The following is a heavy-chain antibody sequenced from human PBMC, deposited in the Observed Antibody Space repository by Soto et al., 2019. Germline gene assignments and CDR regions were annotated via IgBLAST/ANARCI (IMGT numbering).Heavy chain of an antibody. CDR2: VKSKSDGGTT. CDR1: GFTFTDAW. D-gene: IGHD6-6*01. V-gene: IGHV3-15*01. CDR3: ASGSARFDF. J-gene: IGHJ5*01. Sequence: EVQLVESGGGSVNPGGSVRLSCAASGFTFTDAWMNWVRQVPGEGLEWVGHVKSKSDGGTTDSAAALDGRVTISRDDSKNMVYLQLNRLRTDDTAVYYCASGSARFDFWGQGTLVTVSS.